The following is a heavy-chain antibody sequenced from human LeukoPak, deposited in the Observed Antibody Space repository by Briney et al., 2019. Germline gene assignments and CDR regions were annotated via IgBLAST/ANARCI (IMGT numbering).Heavy chain of an antibody. D-gene: IGHD3-10*01. CDR1: GYTFIDYY. Sequence: ASVKVSCKASGYTFIDYYMHWVQQAPGQGLEWMGWINPNSGGTNYAQNFQGRVTMTRDTSIRTVYMELSRLRSDDTAVYYCANTYALGNYYKGGFDPWGQGTLVTVSS. V-gene: IGHV1-2*02. CDR3: ANTYALGNYYKGGFDP. CDR2: INPNSGGT. J-gene: IGHJ5*02.